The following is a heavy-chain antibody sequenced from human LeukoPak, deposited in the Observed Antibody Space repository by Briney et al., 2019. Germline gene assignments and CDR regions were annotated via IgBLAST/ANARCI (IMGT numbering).Heavy chain of an antibody. D-gene: IGHD2-2*01. J-gene: IGHJ6*03. CDR3: AGGPLIHLSSPQYCSSNNCYQRKYYYYFYMDV. Sequence: GASVKVSCKASGYTFTGYCMHWVRQAPGQGLEWMGWINPNSGGTNYAQKFQGRVTMTRDTSISTAYMELSRLRSDDTAVYYCAGGPLIHLSSPQYCSSNNCYQRKYYYYFYMDVRGKGTTGTVSS. CDR1: GYTFTGYC. CDR2: INPNSGGT. V-gene: IGHV1-2*02.